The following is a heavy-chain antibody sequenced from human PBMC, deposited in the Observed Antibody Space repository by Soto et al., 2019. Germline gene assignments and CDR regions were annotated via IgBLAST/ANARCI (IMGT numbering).Heavy chain of an antibody. V-gene: IGHV4-39*07. J-gene: IGHJ6*02. CDR3: ARRGYGPGFPYYYGMDV. D-gene: IGHD3-10*01. CDR2: IYYSGYT. CDR1: GGSISSSSYY. Sequence: ETLSLTCTVSGGSISSSSYYWGWIRQPPGKGLEWIGSIYYSGYTYYNPSLKSRVTMSVDTPKNQFSLKLSSVTAADTAVYYCARRGYGPGFPYYYGMDVWGQGTTVTVSS.